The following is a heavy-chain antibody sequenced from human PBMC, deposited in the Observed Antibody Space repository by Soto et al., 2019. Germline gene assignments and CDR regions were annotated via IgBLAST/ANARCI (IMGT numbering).Heavy chain of an antibody. Sequence: SETLSLTCAVYGGSFSGYYWSWIRQPPGKGLEWIGEINHSGSTNYNPSLKSRVTISVDTSKNQFSLKLSSVTAADTAVYYCARNDDSSGYYFDYWGQGTLVTVS. V-gene: IGHV4-34*01. CDR2: INHSGST. CDR1: GGSFSGYY. J-gene: IGHJ4*02. CDR3: ARNDDSSGYYFDY. D-gene: IGHD3-22*01.